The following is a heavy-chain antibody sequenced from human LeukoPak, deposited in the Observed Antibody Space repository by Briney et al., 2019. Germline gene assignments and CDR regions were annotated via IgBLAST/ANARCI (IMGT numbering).Heavy chain of an antibody. CDR2: IYYSGST. J-gene: IGHJ4*02. Sequence: SETLSLTCTVSGGSISSSSYYWGWIRQPPGKGLEWIGSIYYSGSTYYNPSLRSRVTISVDTSKNQFSLKLSSMTAADTAVYYCVSPRYSSGWYFDYWGQGTLVTVSS. V-gene: IGHV4-39*01. CDR1: GGSISSSSYY. D-gene: IGHD6-19*01. CDR3: VSPRYSSGWYFDY.